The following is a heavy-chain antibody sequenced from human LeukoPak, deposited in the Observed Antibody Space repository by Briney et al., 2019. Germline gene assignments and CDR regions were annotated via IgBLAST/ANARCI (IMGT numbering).Heavy chain of an antibody. Sequence: GASVKVSCKVSGYTLTELSMHWVRQAPGKGLEWMGGFDPEDGETIYAQKFQGRVTITADESTSTAYMELSSLRSEDTAVYYCVVHLVHCSSTSCPADYWGQGTLVTVSS. CDR3: VVHLVHCSSTSCPADY. D-gene: IGHD2-2*01. CDR1: GYTLTELS. J-gene: IGHJ4*02. CDR2: FDPEDGET. V-gene: IGHV1-24*01.